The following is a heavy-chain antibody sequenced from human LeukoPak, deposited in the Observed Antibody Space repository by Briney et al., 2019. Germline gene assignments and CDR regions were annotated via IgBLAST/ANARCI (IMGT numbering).Heavy chain of an antibody. V-gene: IGHV3-48*01. CDR1: GFTFSSYA. J-gene: IGHJ4*02. CDR3: VRQFAS. Sequence: PGGSLRPSCAASGFTFSSYAMSWVRQAPGKRLEWVAYVSGSGSTVYYADSVKGRFTISRDNGKSSLYLQMNSLRVEDTALYYCVRQFASWGQGTLVTVSS. CDR2: VSGSGSTV.